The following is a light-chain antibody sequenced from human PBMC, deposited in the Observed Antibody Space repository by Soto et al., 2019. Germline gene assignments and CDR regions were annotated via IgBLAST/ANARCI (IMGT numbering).Light chain of an antibody. V-gene: IGLV1-44*01. CDR1: SSNIGSNS. CDR2: SSN. Sequence: QSVLTQPHSASGTPGQRVTISCSGSSSNIGSNSVHWFQQVPGTAPKPLIYSSNQRPSGVPERISGSKSGTSASLAISRLQSEDEADYYCAAWDDSLNGHIFGTGTKVTVL. CDR3: AAWDDSLNGHI. J-gene: IGLJ1*01.